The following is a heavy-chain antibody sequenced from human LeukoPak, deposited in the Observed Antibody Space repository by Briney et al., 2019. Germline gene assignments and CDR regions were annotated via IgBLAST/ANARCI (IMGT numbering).Heavy chain of an antibody. CDR2: IVGSSSNI. CDR1: GFSFSTYS. J-gene: IGHJ4*02. Sequence: GGSLRLSCTASGFSFSTYSMNWVRQAPGKGLEWVSYIVGSSSNIYYADSVKGRFTISRDNAKNSLYLQMDSLRAEDTAVYYCATDSPETAAFDYWGQGALVTVSS. CDR3: ATDSPETAAFDY. D-gene: IGHD1-1*01. V-gene: IGHV3-48*04.